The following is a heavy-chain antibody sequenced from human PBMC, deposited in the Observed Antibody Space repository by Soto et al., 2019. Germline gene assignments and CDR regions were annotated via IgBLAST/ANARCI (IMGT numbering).Heavy chain of an antibody. CDR1: GFTFSSYS. D-gene: IGHD3-16*02. CDR2: ISSSSSYI. Sequence: GGSLRLSCAASGFTFSSYSMNWVRQAPGKGLEWVSSISSSSSYIYYADSVKGRFTMSRDNAKNSLYLQMNSLRAEDTAVYYCARDLPYDYIWGSYRLCDYYYMDVWGKGTTVTVSS. CDR3: ARDLPYDYIWGSYRLCDYYYMDV. V-gene: IGHV3-21*01. J-gene: IGHJ6*03.